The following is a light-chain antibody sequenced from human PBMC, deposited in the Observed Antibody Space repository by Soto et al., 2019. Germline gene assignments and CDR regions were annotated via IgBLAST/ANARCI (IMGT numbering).Light chain of an antibody. CDR3: GSWDSSLTAVV. CDR1: TSNVGSNY. V-gene: IGLV1-51*01. J-gene: IGLJ2*01. Sequence: QSVLTQPPSVSAAPGQKVTISCSGSTSNVGSNYVSWYQQLPRTAPKPLIYENDKRPSGIPDRFSGSKSGTSATLDITGLQTGDEADYYCGSWDSSLTAVVFGGGTKLTVL. CDR2: END.